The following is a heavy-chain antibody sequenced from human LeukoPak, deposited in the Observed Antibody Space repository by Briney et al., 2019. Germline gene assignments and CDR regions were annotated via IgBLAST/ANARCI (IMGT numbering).Heavy chain of an antibody. CDR1: GFTFSSYE. CDR3: ARPPGIAAAFPSDY. Sequence: GGSLRLSCAASGFTFSSYEMNWVRQAPGKGLEWIAYISGSGSATYYADSVKGRFTVSRDNAKNSLYLQMNSLRAEDTAVYYCARPPGIAAAFPSDYWGQGTLVTVSS. D-gene: IGHD6-13*01. CDR2: ISGSGSAT. J-gene: IGHJ4*02. V-gene: IGHV3-48*03.